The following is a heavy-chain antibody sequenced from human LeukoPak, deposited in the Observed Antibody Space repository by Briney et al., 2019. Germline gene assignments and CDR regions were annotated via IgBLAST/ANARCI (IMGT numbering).Heavy chain of an antibody. CDR2: IYYSGST. D-gene: IGHD3-3*01. J-gene: IGHJ5*02. Sequence: KPSETLSLTCIVSGGSISSYYWSWIRQPPGKELEWIGYIYYSGSTNYNPSLKSRVTISVDTSKNQFSLKLSSVTAADTAVYYCARVGIKTYYDFWSGYYTDNWFDPWGQGTLVTVSS. V-gene: IGHV4-59*01. CDR1: GGSISSYY. CDR3: ARVGIKTYYDFWSGYYTDNWFDP.